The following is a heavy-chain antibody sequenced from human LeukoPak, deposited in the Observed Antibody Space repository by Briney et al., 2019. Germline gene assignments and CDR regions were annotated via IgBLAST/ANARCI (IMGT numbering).Heavy chain of an antibody. Sequence: ASVKVSCKASGYTFTDYYMHWVRQAPGQGPEWMGWINPKSGGTNYAQQFQGRVTMTRDTSISTAYMELSRLRSDDTAMYYCARDKLRYFDYWGQGTLVTVSS. V-gene: IGHV1-2*02. CDR1: GYTFTDYY. CDR2: INPKSGGT. CDR3: ARDKLRYFDY. J-gene: IGHJ4*02. D-gene: IGHD3-10*01.